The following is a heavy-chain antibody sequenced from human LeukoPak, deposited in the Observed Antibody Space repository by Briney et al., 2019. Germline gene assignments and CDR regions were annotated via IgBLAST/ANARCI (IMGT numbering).Heavy chain of an antibody. CDR2: ISYDSTNI. Sequence: PGGSLRLSCAASGFTFSTFAMHWVRQAPGKGLQWVALISYDSTNIQYADSVRGRFTISRDNSKNTLYLQMNSLRAEDTAVYYCAKFTPAYTYIAAAEEYYFDYWGQGTLVTVSS. CDR3: AKFTPAYTYIAAAEEYYFDY. J-gene: IGHJ4*02. CDR1: GFTFSTFA. V-gene: IGHV3-30-3*02. D-gene: IGHD6-13*01.